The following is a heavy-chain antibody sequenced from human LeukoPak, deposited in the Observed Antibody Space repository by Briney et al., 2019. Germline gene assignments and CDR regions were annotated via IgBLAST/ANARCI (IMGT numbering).Heavy chain of an antibody. CDR1: GGSISSYY. CDR3: ARVVVAANQYPDY. J-gene: IGHJ4*02. CDR2: IYYSGST. D-gene: IGHD2-15*01. V-gene: IGHV4-59*01. Sequence: SETLSLTCTVSGGSISSYYWSWIRQPPGKGLERIGYIYYSGSTNYNPSLKSRVTISVDTSKNQFSLKLSSVTAADTAVYYCARVVVAANQYPDYWGQGTLVTVSS.